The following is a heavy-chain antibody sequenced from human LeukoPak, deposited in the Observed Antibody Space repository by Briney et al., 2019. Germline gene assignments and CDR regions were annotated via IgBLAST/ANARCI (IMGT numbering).Heavy chain of an antibody. CDR1: GGSISSSNW. V-gene: IGHV4-4*02. CDR3: ARGDNYVFDV. Sequence: SGTLSLTCVVPGGSISSSNWWSWVRQPPEKGLEWNGEISHDGSTNYNPSLKSRVTISVDKSNNHFSLKLTSVTAADTAMYYCARGDNYVFDVWGRGTLVSVSS. J-gene: IGHJ2*01. CDR2: ISHDGST. D-gene: IGHD5-24*01.